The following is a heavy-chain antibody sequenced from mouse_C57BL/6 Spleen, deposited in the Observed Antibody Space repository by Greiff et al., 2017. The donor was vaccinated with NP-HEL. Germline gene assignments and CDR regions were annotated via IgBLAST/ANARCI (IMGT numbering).Heavy chain of an antibody. CDR2: ISDGGSYA. D-gene: IGHD4-1*01. CDR1: GFTFSSYA. Sequence: EVMLVESGGGLVKPGGSLKLSCAASGFTFSSYAMSWVRQTPEKRLEWVATISDGGSYAYYPDNVKGRFTISRDNAKNNLYLQMSHLKSEDTAMYYCAREGLGLFAYWGQGTLVTVSA. V-gene: IGHV5-4*01. CDR3: AREGLGLFAY. J-gene: IGHJ3*01.